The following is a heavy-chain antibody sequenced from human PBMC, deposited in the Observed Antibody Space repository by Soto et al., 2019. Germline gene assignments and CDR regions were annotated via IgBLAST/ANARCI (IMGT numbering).Heavy chain of an antibody. J-gene: IGHJ4*02. CDR2: INHSGST. V-gene: IGHV4-34*01. Sequence: PSETLSLTCAAYGGSFSGYYWSWIRQPPGKGLEWIGEINHSGSTNYNPSLKSRVTISVDTSKNQFSLKLSSVTAADTAVYYCAREDSYGPFDYWGQGTLVTVSS. CDR1: GGSFSGYY. CDR3: AREDSYGPFDY. D-gene: IGHD5-18*01.